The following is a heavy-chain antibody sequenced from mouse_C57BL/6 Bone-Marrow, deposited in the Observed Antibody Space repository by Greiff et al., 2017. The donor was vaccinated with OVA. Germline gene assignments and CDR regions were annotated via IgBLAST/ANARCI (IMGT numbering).Heavy chain of an antibody. V-gene: IGHV1-81*01. J-gene: IGHJ3*01. CDR2: IYPRSGNT. CDR1: GYTFTSYG. Sequence: VQLQQSGAELARPGASVKLSCKASGYTFTSYGISWVKQRTGQGLEWIGEIYPRSGNTYYNEKFKGKATLTADKSSSTAYMGLRSLTSEDSAVYFCARRWLLAYWGQGTLVTVSA. CDR3: ARRWLLAY. D-gene: IGHD2-3*01.